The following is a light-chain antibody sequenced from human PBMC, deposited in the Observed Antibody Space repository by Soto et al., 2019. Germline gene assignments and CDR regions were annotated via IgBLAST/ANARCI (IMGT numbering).Light chain of an antibody. V-gene: IGLV1-44*01. Sequence: QSVLTQPPSASGTPGQSVTISCYGSSSNIGSNTVNWYQQLPGTAPKLLIYSNNQRPSGVPDRFSGSKSGTSASLAISGLQSEDEADYYCAAWDDSLNGRYVFGTGTKVTVL. CDR2: SNN. CDR3: AAWDDSLNGRYV. CDR1: SSNIGSNT. J-gene: IGLJ1*01.